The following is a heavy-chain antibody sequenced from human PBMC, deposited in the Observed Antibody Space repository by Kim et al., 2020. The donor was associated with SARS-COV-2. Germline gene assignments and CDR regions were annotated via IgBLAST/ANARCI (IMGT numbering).Heavy chain of an antibody. J-gene: IGHJ3*02. Sequence: GGSLRLSCAASGFTFSSYEMNWVRQAPGKGLDWVSYISSSGRTIYYADSVKGRLTISRDNDKNSLYLQMNSLRAEDTAVYYCARAGGRYSSGWYRGAFDIWGQGTMVTVS. V-gene: IGHV3-48*03. CDR1: GFTFSSYE. CDR2: ISSSGRTI. D-gene: IGHD6-19*01. CDR3: ARAGGRYSSGWYRGAFDI.